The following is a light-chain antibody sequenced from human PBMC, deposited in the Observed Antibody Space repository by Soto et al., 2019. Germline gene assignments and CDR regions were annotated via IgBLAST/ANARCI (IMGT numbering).Light chain of an antibody. J-gene: IGKJ1*01. V-gene: IGKV1-5*03. Sequence: DVQMTQSPSTLSASVGDRVTITCRASQGISNRLAWYQQKPGKAPKLLIYQASSLKSEVPSRFGGSGSGTEFTLTITSLQPDDFATYYCQQYNSHWTFGQGTKVEIK. CDR3: QQYNSHWT. CDR1: QGISNR. CDR2: QAS.